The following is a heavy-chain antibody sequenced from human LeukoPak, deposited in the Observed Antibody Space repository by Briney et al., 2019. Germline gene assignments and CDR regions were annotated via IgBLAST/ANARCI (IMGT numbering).Heavy chain of an antibody. D-gene: IGHD1-1*01. V-gene: IGHV3-48*03. J-gene: IGHJ4*02. CDR2: ISSTGSPT. Sequence: GGSLRLSCAASGFTFSGFEMNWVRQAPGKGLEWVSYISSTGSPTYYADSVKGRFTISRDNAKNSLYLQMDSLRAEDTAIYYRAGGREVEPNYFDYWGQGTLVTVSS. CDR3: AGGREVEPNYFDY. CDR1: GFTFSGFE.